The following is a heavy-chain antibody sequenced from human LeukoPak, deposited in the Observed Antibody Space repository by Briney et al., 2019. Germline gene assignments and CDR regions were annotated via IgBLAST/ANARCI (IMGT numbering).Heavy chain of an antibody. Sequence: GGSLRLSCAASGFSFSSYAMTWVRQAPGKGLEWVPTISGSGSTTYYADSVKGRLTISRDNSKNTLYLQMNSLRAEDTALYYCAKGLRYSDYWGQGTLVTISS. J-gene: IGHJ4*02. D-gene: IGHD4-17*01. CDR1: GFSFSSYA. V-gene: IGHV3-23*01. CDR2: ISGSGSTT. CDR3: AKGLRYSDY.